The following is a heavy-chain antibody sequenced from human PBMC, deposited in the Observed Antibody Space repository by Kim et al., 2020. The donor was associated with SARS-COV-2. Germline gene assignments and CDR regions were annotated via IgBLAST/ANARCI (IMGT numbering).Heavy chain of an antibody. CDR3: ARGYYDFWSGRGGMDV. D-gene: IGHD3-3*01. J-gene: IGHJ6*02. CDR1: GGTFSSYA. CDR2: IIPIFGTA. Sequence: SVKVSCKASGGTFSSYAISWVRQAPGQGLEWMGGIIPIFGTANYAQKFQGRVTITADESTSTAYMELSSLRSEDTAVYYCARGYYDFWSGRGGMDVWGQGTTVTVSS. V-gene: IGHV1-69*13.